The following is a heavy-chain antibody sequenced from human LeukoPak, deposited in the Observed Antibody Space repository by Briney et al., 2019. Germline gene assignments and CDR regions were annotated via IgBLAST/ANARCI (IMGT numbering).Heavy chain of an antibody. J-gene: IGHJ4*02. CDR2: IYHSGST. V-gene: IGHV4-38-2*02. CDR3: ASRIDDILTGYRIFDY. Sequence: SETLSLTCTVSGYSISSGYYWGWIRQPPGKGLEWIGSIYHSGSTYYNPSLKSRVTISVDKSKNQFSLKLSSVTAADTAVYYCASRIDDILTGYRIFDYWGQGTLVTVSS. CDR1: GYSISSGYY. D-gene: IGHD3-9*01.